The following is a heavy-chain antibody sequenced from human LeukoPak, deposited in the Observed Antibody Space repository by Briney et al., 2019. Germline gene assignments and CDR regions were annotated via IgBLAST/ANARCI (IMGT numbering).Heavy chain of an antibody. J-gene: IGHJ3*02. CDR2: INHSGST. D-gene: IGHD3-22*01. CDR1: GGSFSGYY. V-gene: IGHV4-34*01. CDR3: ARAYYYDSSGHDAFDI. Sequence: PSETLSLTCAVYGGSFSGYYWSWIRQPPGKGLEWIGEINHSGSTNYNPSLKSRVTISVDTSKNQFSLKLSSVTAADTAVYYCARAYYYDSSGHDAFDIWGQGTMVTVSS.